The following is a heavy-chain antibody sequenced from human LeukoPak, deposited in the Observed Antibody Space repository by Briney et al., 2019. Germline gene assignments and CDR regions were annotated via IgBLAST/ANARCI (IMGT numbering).Heavy chain of an antibody. J-gene: IGHJ3*01. Sequence: GGSLRLSCAVSGFTFSSYNMNWVRQAPGKGLEWVSSISTSSSYIYYADSVKGRFTISRDNAKNSLYLQMNSLRAEDTAVYYCARDTHYYGSGSPAFDLWGRGTMVTVSS. V-gene: IGHV3-21*01. D-gene: IGHD3-10*01. CDR3: ARDTHYYGSGSPAFDL. CDR1: GFTFSSYN. CDR2: ISTSSSYI.